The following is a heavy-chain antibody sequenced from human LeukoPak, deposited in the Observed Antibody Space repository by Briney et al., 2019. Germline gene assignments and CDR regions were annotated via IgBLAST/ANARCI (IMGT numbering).Heavy chain of an antibody. D-gene: IGHD3-3*01. V-gene: IGHV3-7*01. CDR2: IKQDGSGP. J-gene: IGHJ4*02. CDR3: VRDFRFLEDY. Sequence: GGALRLPWAASGFTVNLYWMTWVRQAPGKGLEGVAKIKQDGSGPSFGASGKGRFPISRANPKNPSDRQKKSRQPDDTARYYCVRDFRFLEDYWGQGTLVTVSS. CDR1: GFTVNLYW.